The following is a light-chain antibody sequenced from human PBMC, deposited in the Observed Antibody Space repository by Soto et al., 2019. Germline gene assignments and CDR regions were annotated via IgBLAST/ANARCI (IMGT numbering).Light chain of an antibody. CDR1: QGIGSY. Sequence: IQLTQSPSSLSASVGDRVTITCRASQGIGSYLAWYQQKPGEAPKLLIFAASTLQSGVPSRFSGSGSGTDFTLTISSLQAEDFATYYCQQLSTYTSTFGGGTKVEIK. J-gene: IGKJ4*01. V-gene: IGKV1-9*01. CDR3: QQLSTYTST. CDR2: AAS.